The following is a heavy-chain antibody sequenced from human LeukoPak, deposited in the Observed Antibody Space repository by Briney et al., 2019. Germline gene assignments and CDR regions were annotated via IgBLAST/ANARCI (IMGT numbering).Heavy chain of an antibody. V-gene: IGHV3-7*03. CDR3: ARDVVVPAAMGDYYYYYGMDV. CDR1: GFTFSSYW. Sequence: GGSLRLSCAASGFTFSSYWMSWVRQAPGKGLEWVANIKQDGSEKYYVDFVKGRFTISRDNAKNSLYLQMNSLRAEDTAVYYCARDVVVPAAMGDYYYYYGMDVWGQGTTVTVSS. J-gene: IGHJ6*02. CDR2: IKQDGSEK. D-gene: IGHD2-2*01.